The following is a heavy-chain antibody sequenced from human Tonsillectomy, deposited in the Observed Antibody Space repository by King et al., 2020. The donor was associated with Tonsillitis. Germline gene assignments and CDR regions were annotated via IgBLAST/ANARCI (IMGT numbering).Heavy chain of an antibody. V-gene: IGHV1-46*01. CDR1: GYTFTNYY. CDR2: INPSGGYT. J-gene: IGHJ4*02. D-gene: IGHD1-1*01. CDR3: ARERELDS. Sequence: VQLVESGAEVKKPGASVKISCKASGYTFTNYYIHWVRQAPGQGLEWMAIINPSGGYTNYSPKFQDRVTLTSDTSANTVYMEVSSLKSEDTAVYYCARERELDSWGQGTLVTVSS.